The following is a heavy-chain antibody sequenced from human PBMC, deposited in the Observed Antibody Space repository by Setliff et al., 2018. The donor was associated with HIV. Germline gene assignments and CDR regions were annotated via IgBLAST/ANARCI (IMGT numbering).Heavy chain of an antibody. CDR3: ARVGVAAAGTAEYFQH. CDR2: IIPISGTA. V-gene: IGHV1-69*05. Sequence: SVKVSCKASGGTFSNYGMSWVRQAPGQGLEWMGGIIPISGTANYAQKFQGRVTITTDESTSTAYMELSSLRSEDTAVYYCARVGVAAAGTAEYFQHWGQGTLVTVS. J-gene: IGHJ1*01. D-gene: IGHD6-13*01. CDR1: GGTFSNYG.